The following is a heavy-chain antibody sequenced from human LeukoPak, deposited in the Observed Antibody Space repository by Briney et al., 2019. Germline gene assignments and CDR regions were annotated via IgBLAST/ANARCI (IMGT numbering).Heavy chain of an antibody. J-gene: IGHJ4*02. D-gene: IGHD4-17*01. V-gene: IGHV3-33*03. CDR1: GFIFSNYG. Sequence: ERSLRLSCAASGFIFSNYGMHWVRQAPGKGLEWVAVIGYDGSKKYYADFVKGRFTISRDNAKNTVFLQMNSLRAEDTAVYYCALPLRDGDFYFDYWGQGALVTVSS. CDR2: IGYDGSKK. CDR3: ALPLRDGDFYFDY.